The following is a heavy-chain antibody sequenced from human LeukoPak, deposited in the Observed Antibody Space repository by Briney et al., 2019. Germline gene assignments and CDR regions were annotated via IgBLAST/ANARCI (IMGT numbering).Heavy chain of an antibody. J-gene: IGHJ4*02. Sequence: SETLSLTCAVYGGSFSGYYWSWIRQPPGKGLEWIGEINHSGSTNYNPSLKSRVTISVDTSKNQFSLKLSSVTAADTAVYYCARQLKRLLWFGELYYWGQGTLVTVSS. V-gene: IGHV4-34*01. CDR2: INHSGST. D-gene: IGHD3-10*01. CDR1: GGSFSGYY. CDR3: ARQLKRLLWFGELYY.